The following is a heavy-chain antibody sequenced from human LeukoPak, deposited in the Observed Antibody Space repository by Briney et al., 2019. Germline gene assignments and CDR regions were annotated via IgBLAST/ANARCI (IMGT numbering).Heavy chain of an antibody. J-gene: IGHJ6*02. CDR3: ARDPNYDILTGYSWGAHYGMDV. D-gene: IGHD3-9*01. V-gene: IGHV4-30-4*01. CDR2: IYYSVST. CDR1: GGSISSGDYY. Sequence: PSETLSLTCTVSGGSISSGDYYWSWIRQPPGKGLEWIGYIYYSVSTYYNPSLKSRVTISVDTSKNQFSLKLSSVTAADTAVYYCARDPNYDILTGYSWGAHYGMDVWGQGTTVTVSS.